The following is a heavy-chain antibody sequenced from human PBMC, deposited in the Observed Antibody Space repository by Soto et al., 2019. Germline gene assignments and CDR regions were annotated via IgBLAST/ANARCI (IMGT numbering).Heavy chain of an antibody. CDR1: GFTFRTYG. CDR2: ISYEGIQK. CDR3: AIEPPGGWHWFDN. J-gene: IGHJ4*02. V-gene: IGHV3-30*03. Sequence: GGSLRLSCAASGFTFRTYGMHWVRQAQGKGLEWVAAISYEGIQKYYADSVKGRFTISRDSAKNTVYLEMNSLSIEDAAVYYCAIEPPGGWHWFDNWGQGTLVTVSS. D-gene: IGHD6-19*01.